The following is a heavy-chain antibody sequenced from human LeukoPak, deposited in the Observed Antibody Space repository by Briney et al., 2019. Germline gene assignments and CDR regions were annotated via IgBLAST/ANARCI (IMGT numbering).Heavy chain of an antibody. J-gene: IGHJ4*02. Sequence: ASAKVSCKASGYTFTNYHIHGVRQAPGQGLEWMGIVNPSGGATNYAQKFQGRVTMTRDTSTSTVYMELSSLRSEDTAVYYCAREGPNTLYFDYWGQGILVTVSS. CDR1: GYTFTNYH. CDR3: AREGPNTLYFDY. D-gene: IGHD2-2*02. V-gene: IGHV1-46*01. CDR2: VNPSGGAT.